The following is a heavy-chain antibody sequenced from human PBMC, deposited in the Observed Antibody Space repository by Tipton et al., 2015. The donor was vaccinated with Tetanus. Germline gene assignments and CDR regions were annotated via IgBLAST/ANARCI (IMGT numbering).Heavy chain of an antibody. CDR3: ARENGGYDYYYYGMDV. D-gene: IGHD5-12*01. J-gene: IGHJ6*02. V-gene: IGHV3-21*01. CDR2: ISSSSSYI. Sequence: SLRLSCAASGFTFSSYSMNWVRQAPGKGLEWVSSISSSSSYIYYADSVKGRFTISRDNAKNSLYLQMNSLRAEDTAVYYCARENGGYDYYYYGMDVWGQGTTVIVSS. CDR1: GFTFSSYS.